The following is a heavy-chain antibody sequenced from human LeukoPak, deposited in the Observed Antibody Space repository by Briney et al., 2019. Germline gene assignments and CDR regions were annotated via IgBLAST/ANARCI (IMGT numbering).Heavy chain of an antibody. CDR1: GFTFSSYA. D-gene: IGHD6-6*01. CDR3: AKVDGSSSSRARFAY. CDR2: ISGGGDFI. Sequence: GGSLRLSCAASGFTFSSYAVNWVRQAPGKGLDWVSAISGGGDFIYYAESVKGRFTISRDNSKSTGYLQMNSLRAEDTAIYYCAKVDGSSSSRARFAYWGPGTLVTVSS. J-gene: IGHJ4*02. V-gene: IGHV3-23*01.